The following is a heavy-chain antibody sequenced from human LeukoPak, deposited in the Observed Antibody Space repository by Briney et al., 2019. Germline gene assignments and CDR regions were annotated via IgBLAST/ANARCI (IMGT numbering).Heavy chain of an antibody. CDR2: ISSSSSTI. Sequence: PGGSLRLSCAASGFTFSSYSMNWVRQAPGKGLEWVSYISSSSSTIYYADSVKGRFTISRDNAKNSLYLQMNSLRAEDTALYYCARAANSYDLSSEVFDYWGQGTLVTVSS. D-gene: IGHD3-3*01. J-gene: IGHJ4*02. V-gene: IGHV3-48*04. CDR3: ARAANSYDLSSEVFDY. CDR1: GFTFSSYS.